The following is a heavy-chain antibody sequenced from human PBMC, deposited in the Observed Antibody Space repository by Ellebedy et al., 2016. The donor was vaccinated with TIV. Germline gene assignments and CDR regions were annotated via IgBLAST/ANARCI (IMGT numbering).Heavy chain of an antibody. J-gene: IGHJ4*02. D-gene: IGHD2-8*01. CDR3: ARQYCANDCAFDY. CDR1: GGSVRSGSYY. Sequence: MPSETLSLTCTVSGGSVRSGSYYWSWIRPPPGKELEWIGNIYYSGSTNYNPSLKSRVTISVDTSKNQFSLKLNSVTATDTAVYYCARQYCANDCAFDYWGQGTLVTVSS. V-gene: IGHV4-61*01. CDR2: IYYSGST.